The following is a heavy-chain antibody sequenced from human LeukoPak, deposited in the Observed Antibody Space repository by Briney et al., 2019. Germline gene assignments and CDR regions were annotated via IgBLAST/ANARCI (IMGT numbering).Heavy chain of an antibody. Sequence: ASVKVSCKASGYTFTGYYMHWVRQAPGQGLEWMGWINTNTGNPTYAQGFTGRFVFSLDTSVSTAYLQISSLKAEDTAVYYCASIAVAGIGYWGQGTLVTVSS. D-gene: IGHD6-19*01. CDR1: GYTFTGYY. J-gene: IGHJ4*02. V-gene: IGHV7-4-1*02. CDR3: ASIAVAGIGY. CDR2: INTNTGNP.